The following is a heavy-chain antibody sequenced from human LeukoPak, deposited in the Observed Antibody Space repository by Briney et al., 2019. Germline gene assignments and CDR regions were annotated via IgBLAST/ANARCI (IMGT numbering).Heavy chain of an antibody. J-gene: IGHJ4*02. V-gene: IGHV3-23*01. Sequence: PGGSLRLSCAASGFTFSSYAMSWVRQAPGKGLEWVSAIGGSGGSTYYADSVKGRFTISRDNAKNSLYLQMNSLRAEDTAVYYCARVRSDSSSWTYYFDYWGQGTLVTVS. CDR3: ARVRSDSSSWTYYFDY. CDR1: GFTFSSYA. CDR2: IGGSGGST. D-gene: IGHD6-13*01.